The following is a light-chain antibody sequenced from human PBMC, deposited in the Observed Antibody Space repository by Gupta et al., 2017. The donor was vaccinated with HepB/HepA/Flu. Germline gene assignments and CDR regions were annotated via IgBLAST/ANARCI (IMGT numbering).Light chain of an antibody. J-gene: IGKJ5*01. Sequence: EIVLTQSPATLSLSPGERATLSCRASQSVSSYLTWHQQKPGQAPRLLMYDASNRATGIPDRFSGSGSGTDFTLTISSLEPEDFAVYYCQQRSNFGQGTRLEIK. CDR3: QQRSN. V-gene: IGKV3-11*01. CDR2: DAS. CDR1: QSVSSY.